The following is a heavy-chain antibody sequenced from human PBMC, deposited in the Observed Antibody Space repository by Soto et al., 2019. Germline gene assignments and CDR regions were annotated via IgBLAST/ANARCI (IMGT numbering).Heavy chain of an antibody. J-gene: IGHJ4*02. Sequence: QVQLVESGGGVVQPGRSLRLSCAASGFTFSSYGMHWVRQAPGKGLEWVAVISYDGSNKYYADSVKGRFTISRDNSKNTLYLQTNSLRAEDTAVYYCAKEPPIYYYFDYWGQGTLVTVSS. CDR3: AKEPPIYYYFDY. CDR1: GFTFSSYG. D-gene: IGHD2-2*02. V-gene: IGHV3-30*18. CDR2: ISYDGSNK.